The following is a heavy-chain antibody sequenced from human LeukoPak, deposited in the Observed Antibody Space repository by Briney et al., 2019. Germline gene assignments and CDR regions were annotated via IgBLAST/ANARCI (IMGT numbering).Heavy chain of an antibody. V-gene: IGHV3-30-3*01. J-gene: IGHJ4*02. CDR1: GFTFSSYA. D-gene: IGHD6-13*01. CDR3: AKDPTAAAARVGYFDY. Sequence: GGSLRLSCAASGFTFSSYAMHWVRQAPGKGLEWVAVISYDGSNKYYADSVKGRFTISRDNSKNTLYLQMNSLRAEDTAVYYCAKDPTAAAARVGYFDYWGQGTLVTVSS. CDR2: ISYDGSNK.